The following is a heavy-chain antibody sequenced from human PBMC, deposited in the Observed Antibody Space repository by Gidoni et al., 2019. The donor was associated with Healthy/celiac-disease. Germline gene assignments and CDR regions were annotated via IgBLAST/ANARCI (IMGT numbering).Heavy chain of an antibody. Sequence: EVQLVESGGGLVQPGGSLRLSCAASGLPFSRYSMNWVRQAPGKGLEWVSYISSSSSTIYYADSVKGRFTISRDNAKNSLYLQMNSLRDEDTAVYYCARGITYYYDSSGYPQGDYWGQGTLVTVSS. D-gene: IGHD3-22*01. J-gene: IGHJ4*02. V-gene: IGHV3-48*02. CDR3: ARGITYYYDSSGYPQGDY. CDR2: ISSSSSTI. CDR1: GLPFSRYS.